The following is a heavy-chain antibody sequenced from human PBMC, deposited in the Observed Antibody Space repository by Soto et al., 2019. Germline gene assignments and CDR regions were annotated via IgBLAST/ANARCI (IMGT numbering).Heavy chain of an antibody. V-gene: IGHV3-30*04. CDR2: ISYDGSNK. D-gene: IGHD6-19*01. Sequence: GGSLRLSCTASGFTFGDYAMSWFRQAPGKGLEWVAVISYDGSNKYYADSVKGRFTISRDNSKNTLYLQMSSLRAEDTAVYYCVKDGSSGWPYYYGLDVWGQGTPVTVSS. CDR1: GFTFGDYA. J-gene: IGHJ6*02. CDR3: VKDGSSGWPYYYGLDV.